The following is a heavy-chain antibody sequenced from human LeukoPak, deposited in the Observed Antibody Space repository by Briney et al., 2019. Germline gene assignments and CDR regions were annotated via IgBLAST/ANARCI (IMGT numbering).Heavy chain of an antibody. V-gene: IGHV4-30-4*01. CDR1: GGSISSGDYY. Sequence: SETLSLTCTVSGGSISSGDYYWNWIRQSPGMGLEWIGYIYYGGSTYYNLSLKSRITISVDTSKNQFSLRLSSVTAAGTAVYYCAQERRYFGYVWGGYRYGSYLFDFWGQGTLVTVSS. CDR2: IYYGGST. D-gene: IGHD3-16*02. J-gene: IGHJ4*02. CDR3: AQERRYFGYVWGGYRYGSYLFDF.